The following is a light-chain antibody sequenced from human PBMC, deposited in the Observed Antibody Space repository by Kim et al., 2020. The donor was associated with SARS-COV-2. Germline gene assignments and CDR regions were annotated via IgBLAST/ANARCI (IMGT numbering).Light chain of an antibody. J-gene: IGKJ2*01. CDR3: QHYIRFPYT. CDR1: QSVDTW. Sequence: IQMTQSPSTLSASVGDRVTITCRASQSVDTWLAWYQQKPGKAPKLLIYKASSLQIGVPSRISGSGSGAEFTLTISSLQPEDFATYYCQHYIRFPYTFGQGTKLEI. V-gene: IGKV1-5*03. CDR2: KAS.